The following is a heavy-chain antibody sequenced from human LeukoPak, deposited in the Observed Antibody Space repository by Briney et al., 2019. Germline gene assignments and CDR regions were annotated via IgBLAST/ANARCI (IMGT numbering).Heavy chain of an antibody. Sequence: GGSLRLSCAASGFTISSYWMHWVRQAPGKGLVWVSHVNSDGSSTSYADSVKGRFTISRDNSKNTLYLQMNSLRAEDTAVYYCARSEGYCSSTSCYDYYYGMDVWGQGTTVTVSS. CDR2: VNSDGSST. CDR3: ARSEGYCSSTSCYDYYYGMDV. D-gene: IGHD2-2*01. CDR1: GFTISSYW. J-gene: IGHJ6*02. V-gene: IGHV3-74*01.